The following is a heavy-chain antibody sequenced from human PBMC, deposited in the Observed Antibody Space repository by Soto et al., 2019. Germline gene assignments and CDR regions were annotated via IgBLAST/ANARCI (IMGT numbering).Heavy chain of an antibody. V-gene: IGHV1-69*13. CDR3: AGKRGYSGYDLWY. D-gene: IGHD5-12*01. J-gene: IGHJ4*02. CDR2: IIPIFGTA. Sequence: GASVQVSFKASCGTFSSYAISWVRHAPGQGLEWMGGIIPIFGTANYAQKFQGRVTITADESTSTAYMELSSLRSEDTAVYYCAGKRGYSGYDLWYWGQGTLVTVSS. CDR1: CGTFSSYA.